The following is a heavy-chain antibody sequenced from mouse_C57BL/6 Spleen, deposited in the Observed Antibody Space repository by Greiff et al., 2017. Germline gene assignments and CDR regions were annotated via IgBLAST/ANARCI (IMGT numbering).Heavy chain of an antibody. CDR3: AKDLDY. Sequence: EVQLVESGGGLVKPGGSLKLSCAASGFTFSDYGMHWVRQAPETGLEWVAYISSGSSTIYYADTVKGRFTISRDNAKNTLFLQMTSLRSEDTAMYYCAKDLDYWGQGTSVTVSS. CDR1: GFTFSDYG. CDR2: ISSGSSTI. V-gene: IGHV5-17*01. J-gene: IGHJ4*01.